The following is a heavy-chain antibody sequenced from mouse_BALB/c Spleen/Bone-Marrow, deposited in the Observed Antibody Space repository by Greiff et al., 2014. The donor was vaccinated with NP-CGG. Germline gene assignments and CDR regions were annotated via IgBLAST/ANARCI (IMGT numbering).Heavy chain of an antibody. V-gene: IGHV1-82*01. CDR1: GYAFSSSW. D-gene: IGHD1-1*01. CDR2: IYPGDGDT. CDR3: ARSAYYGSSYGAMDY. Sequence: SXXXLVKPGASVKISCTGSGYAFSSSWMNWVKQRPGQGLEWIGRIYPGDGDTNSNGRFKGKATLTADRSSNTAYMQLSSLTSVDSAVYFCARSAYYGSSYGAMDYWGQGTSVTVSS. J-gene: IGHJ4*01.